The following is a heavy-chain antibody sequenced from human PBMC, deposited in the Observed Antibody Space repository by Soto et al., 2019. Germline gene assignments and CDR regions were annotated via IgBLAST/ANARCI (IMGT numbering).Heavy chain of an antibody. CDR1: GFTFSSYA. CDR2: ISGSGGGT. J-gene: IGHJ6*02. V-gene: IGHV3-23*01. CDR3: ARGHHSMDV. Sequence: GGSLRLSCAASGFTFSSYAMSWVRQAPGKGLEWVSSISGSGGGTYYADSVKGRFTFSRDNAENSLYLQMNSLRAEDTALYYCARGHHSMDVWGQGATVTVSS.